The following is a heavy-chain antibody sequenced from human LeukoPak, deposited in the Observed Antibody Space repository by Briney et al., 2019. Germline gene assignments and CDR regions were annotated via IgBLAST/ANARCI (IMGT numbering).Heavy chain of an antibody. CDR1: GGTFSSYA. CDR2: IIPIFGTA. V-gene: IGHV1-69*05. J-gene: IGHJ4*02. Sequence: SVKVSCKASGGTFSSYAISWVRQAPGQGPEWMGRIIPIFGTANYAQKFQGRVTITTDESTSTAYMELSSLRSEDTAVYYCARNDPIAAALTIDYWGQGTLVTVSS. D-gene: IGHD6-13*01. CDR3: ARNDPIAAALTIDY.